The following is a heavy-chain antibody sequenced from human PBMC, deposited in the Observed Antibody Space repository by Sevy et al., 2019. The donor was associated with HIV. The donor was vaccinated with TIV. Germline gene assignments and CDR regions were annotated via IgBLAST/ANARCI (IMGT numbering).Heavy chain of an antibody. D-gene: IGHD2-21*02. Sequence: GGSLRLSCAASGFTFDDYGMSWVRQVPGKGLEWVSSINWNGGSTSYIDFVKGRFTISRDNAKNSLFLQVNSLRAEDTALNYCAREKSCGGACYYFDYWGQGVLVTVSS. CDR2: INWNGGST. V-gene: IGHV3-20*04. J-gene: IGHJ4*01. CDR1: GFTFDDYG. CDR3: AREKSCGGACYYFDY.